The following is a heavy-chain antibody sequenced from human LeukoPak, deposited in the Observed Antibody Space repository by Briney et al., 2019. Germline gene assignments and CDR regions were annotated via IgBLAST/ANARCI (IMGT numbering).Heavy chain of an antibody. D-gene: IGHD1-26*01. J-gene: IGHJ4*02. CDR1: GGSFSGYY. V-gene: IGHV4-34*01. Sequence: PSETLSLTCAVYGGSFSGYYWSWIRQPPGKGLEWIGEINHSGSTNYNPSLKSRVTISVDKSKNQFSLKLSSVTAADTAVYYCASQGGALRVWGQGTLVTVSS. CDR2: INHSGST. CDR3: ASQGGALRV.